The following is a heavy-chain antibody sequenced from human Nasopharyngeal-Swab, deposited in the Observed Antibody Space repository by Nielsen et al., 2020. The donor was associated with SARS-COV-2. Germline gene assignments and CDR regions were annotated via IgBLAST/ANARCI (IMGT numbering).Heavy chain of an antibody. J-gene: IGHJ6*02. V-gene: IGHV3-48*02. CDR2: ISGSSRGV. CDR3: ATERGGDLNWYHGMDV. D-gene: IGHD1-1*01. Sequence: GESLKISCAASGFTFSNYNMNWVRQAPGKGLEWLAYISGSSRGVYYADSVKGRFTISRDNARNSLSLQMDSLRDEDTAVYYCATERGGDLNWYHGMDVWGQETTVIVSS. CDR1: GFTFSNYN.